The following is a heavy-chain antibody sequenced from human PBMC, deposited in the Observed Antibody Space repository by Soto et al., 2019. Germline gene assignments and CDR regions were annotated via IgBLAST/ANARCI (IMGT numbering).Heavy chain of an antibody. V-gene: IGHV3-23*01. CDR3: ANELTMIVVVTNFDY. CDR2: ISGSGGST. D-gene: IGHD3-22*01. Sequence: WGSLRVSCAPSPFNFSIYAMIWVRQAPGKGLEWVSAISGSGGSTYYGDSVKGRFTISRDNSKNTLYLQMNSLRAEDTAVYYCANELTMIVVVTNFDYWGQGTLVTVSS. CDR1: PFNFSIYA. J-gene: IGHJ4*02.